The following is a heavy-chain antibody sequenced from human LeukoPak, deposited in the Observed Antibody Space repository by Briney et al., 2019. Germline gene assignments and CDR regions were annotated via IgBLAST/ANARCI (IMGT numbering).Heavy chain of an antibody. CDR3: ARGVSGHMDV. D-gene: IGHD3-3*01. J-gene: IGHJ6*03. Sequence: SETLSLTCAVDGGSFSGHYWKWVRQPPGKWLEWIGEINHSGSTNYNPSLKSRVTMSIDTSKNQFSLKLSSVTAADTAVYYCARGVSGHMDVWGKGTTVTVSS. CDR1: GGSFSGHY. V-gene: IGHV4-34*01. CDR2: INHSGST.